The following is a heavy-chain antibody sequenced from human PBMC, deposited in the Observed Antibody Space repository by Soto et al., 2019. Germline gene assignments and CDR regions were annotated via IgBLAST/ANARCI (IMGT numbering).Heavy chain of an antibody. CDR2: ISGSGGST. Sequence: GGSLRLSCAASGFTFSSYAMSWVRQAPGKGLEWVSAISGSGGSTYYADSVKGRFTISRDNSENTLYLQMNSLRAEDTAVYYCARDSSGYYSDYWGQGTLVTVSS. J-gene: IGHJ4*02. CDR1: GFTFSSYA. D-gene: IGHD3-22*01. V-gene: IGHV3-23*01. CDR3: ARDSSGYYSDY.